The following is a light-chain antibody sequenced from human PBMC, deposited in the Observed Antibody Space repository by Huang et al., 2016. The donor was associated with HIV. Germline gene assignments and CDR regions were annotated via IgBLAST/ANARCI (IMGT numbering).Light chain of an antibody. J-gene: IGKJ1*01. CDR3: QQYYDILTCS. Sequence: DIQMTQSPSSLSASVGDRVTITCRASQDISNSLSWYQQKPGKAPKLLLFVASRLESVVPSMFIGVGSGTDFTLTINSLHPEDFATYYCQQYYDILTCSFGQGTKVEFK. CDR1: QDISNS. CDR2: VAS. V-gene: IGKV1-NL1*01.